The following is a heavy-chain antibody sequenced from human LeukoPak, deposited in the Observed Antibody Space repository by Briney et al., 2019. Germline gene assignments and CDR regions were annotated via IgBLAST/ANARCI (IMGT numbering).Heavy chain of an antibody. J-gene: IGHJ5*02. CDR1: GGTFSSYA. CDR2: IIPIFGTA. V-gene: IGHV1-69*13. D-gene: IGHD3-10*01. Sequence: ASVKVSCKASGGTFSSYAISWVRQAPGQGLEWMGGIIPIFGTANYAQKFQGRVTITADESTSTAYMELSSLRSEDTAVYYCARDDGYGDNWFDPWGQGTLVTVSS. CDR3: ARDDGYGDNWFDP.